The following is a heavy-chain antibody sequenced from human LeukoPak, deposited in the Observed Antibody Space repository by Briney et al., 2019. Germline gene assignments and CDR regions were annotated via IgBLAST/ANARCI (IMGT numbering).Heavy chain of an antibody. CDR3: ARVLSPIAVVTYYFDY. CDR2: ISAYNGNT. CDR1: GYIFTSYG. Sequence: ASVKVSCNASGYIFTSYGISWVRQAPGQGLEWMGWISAYNGNTNYAQKLQGRVTMTTDTSTSTAYMELRSLRSDDTAVYYCARVLSPIAVVTYYFDYWGQGTLVTVSS. J-gene: IGHJ4*02. V-gene: IGHV1-18*01. D-gene: IGHD6-19*01.